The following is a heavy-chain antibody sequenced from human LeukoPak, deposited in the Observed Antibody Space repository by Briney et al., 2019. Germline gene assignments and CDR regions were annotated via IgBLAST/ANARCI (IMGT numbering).Heavy chain of an antibody. CDR1: GDPFSSYA. CDR2: IIPILGLS. J-gene: IGHJ6*02. D-gene: IGHD2-2*01. CDR3: AKKMVPAAYYGLDV. V-gene: IGHV1-69*04. Sequence: SVKVSCKASGDPFSSYAINWVRQAPGQGLEWVGRIIPILGLSYTAQKFQGRITITADTSTSTAYMEVSSLTSEDTAIYYCAKKMVPAAYYGLDVWGQGTTVTVSS.